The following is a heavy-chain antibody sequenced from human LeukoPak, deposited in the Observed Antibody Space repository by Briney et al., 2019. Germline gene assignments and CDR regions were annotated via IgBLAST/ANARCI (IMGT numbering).Heavy chain of an antibody. CDR2: INPNSGVT. Sequence: ASVKVSCKASGGTVSSYVISWVRQAPGQGLEWMGRINPNSGVTNYAQKFQGRVTMTRDTSISTAYMELSRLRSDDTAVYYCARDLGSSSWYYSYGMDVWGQGTTVTVSS. V-gene: IGHV1-2*06. D-gene: IGHD6-13*01. J-gene: IGHJ6*02. CDR3: ARDLGSSSWYYSYGMDV. CDR1: GGTVSSYV.